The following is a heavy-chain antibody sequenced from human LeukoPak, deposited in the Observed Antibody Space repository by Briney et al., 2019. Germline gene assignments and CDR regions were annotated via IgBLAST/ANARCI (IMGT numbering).Heavy chain of an antibody. Sequence: PGGSLRLSCAASGFTFSSYDMHWVRQATGKGLEWVSAIGTAGDTYYPGSVKGRFTISRENAKNSLYLQMNSLRTEDTAVYYCARTRGYSSFDYWGQGTLVTVSS. V-gene: IGHV3-13*01. J-gene: IGHJ4*02. CDR1: GFTFSSYD. CDR3: ARTRGYSSFDY. D-gene: IGHD5-18*01. CDR2: IGTAGDT.